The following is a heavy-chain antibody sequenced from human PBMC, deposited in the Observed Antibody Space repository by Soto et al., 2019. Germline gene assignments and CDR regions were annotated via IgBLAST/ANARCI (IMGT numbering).Heavy chain of an antibody. CDR3: TTDHGGFCSGGSCFVLGGDFDY. CDR2: IKSKTDGGTT. D-gene: IGHD2-15*01. CDR1: GFTFSNAW. V-gene: IGHV3-15*01. Sequence: EVQLVESGGGLVKPGGSLRLSCAASGFTFSNAWMSWVRQAPGKGLEWVGRIKSKTDGGTTDYAAPVKGRFTISRDDSKNTLYLQMNSLKTEDTAVYYCTTDHGGFCSGGSCFVLGGDFDYWGQGTLVTVSS. J-gene: IGHJ4*02.